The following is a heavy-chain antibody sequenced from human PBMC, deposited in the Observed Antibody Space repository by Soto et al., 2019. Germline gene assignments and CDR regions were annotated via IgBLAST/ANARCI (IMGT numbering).Heavy chain of an antibody. J-gene: IGHJ4*02. Sequence: GGSLRLSCVASGFTFSSYGMHWVRQAPGKGLERVAIISYERSNTYYADSVKGRFTISRDNSKNTLFLQMNSLRAEDTSVYYFAKEGGLSGSYYISSSYYFDYWGQGTLVTVSS. CDR1: GFTFSSYG. D-gene: IGHD1-26*01. CDR2: ISYERSNT. V-gene: IGHV3-30*18. CDR3: AKEGGLSGSYYISSSYYFDY.